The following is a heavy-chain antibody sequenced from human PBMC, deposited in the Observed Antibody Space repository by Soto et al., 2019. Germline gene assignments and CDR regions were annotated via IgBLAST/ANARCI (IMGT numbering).Heavy chain of an antibody. V-gene: IGHV3-11*06. CDR3: ASLSGGRSDY. Sequence: PEGSLRLSCAASRFTFHDYYMTWIRQAPGKGLEWVSYISSSSSFTNYADSVKGRFTISRDNAKNSLYLQMNSLRAEDTAVYYCASLSGGRSDYWGQGALVTVSS. CDR1: RFTFHDYY. CDR2: ISSSSSFT. J-gene: IGHJ4*02. D-gene: IGHD2-15*01.